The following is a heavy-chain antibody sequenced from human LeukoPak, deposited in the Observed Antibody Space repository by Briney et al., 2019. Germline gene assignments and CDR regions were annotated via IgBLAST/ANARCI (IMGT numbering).Heavy chain of an antibody. Sequence: SETLSLTCTVSGGSISNYYWSWIRQPPGKGLEWIGYIYYSGSTNYNPSLKSRVTISVDTSKTQLSLKLSSVTAADTAVYYCARDREYFHHWGQGTLVTVSS. V-gene: IGHV4-59*01. CDR3: ARDREYFHH. CDR2: IYYSGST. J-gene: IGHJ1*01. CDR1: GGSISNYY.